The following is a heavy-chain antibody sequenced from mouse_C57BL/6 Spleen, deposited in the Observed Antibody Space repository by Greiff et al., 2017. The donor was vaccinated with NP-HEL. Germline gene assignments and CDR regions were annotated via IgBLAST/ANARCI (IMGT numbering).Heavy chain of an antibody. D-gene: IGHD1-1*01. Sequence: VQLQQSGPELVKPGASVKISCKASGYAFSSSWMNWVKQRPGKGLEWIGRIYPGDGDTNYNGKFKGKATLTADKSSSTAYMQLSSLTSEDSAVYFFARSDDTTVVATRAMDYWGQGTSVTVSS. CDR1: GYAFSSSW. CDR2: IYPGDGDT. CDR3: ARSDDTTVVATRAMDY. V-gene: IGHV1-82*01. J-gene: IGHJ4*01.